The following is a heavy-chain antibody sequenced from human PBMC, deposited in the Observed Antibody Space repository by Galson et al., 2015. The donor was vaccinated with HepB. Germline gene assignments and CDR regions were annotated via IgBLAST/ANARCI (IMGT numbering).Heavy chain of an antibody. J-gene: IGHJ4*02. CDR1: GFSFTSYW. V-gene: IGHV5-51*01. CDR2: IYPGDSDT. CDR3: TRFASSGWYEDY. Sequence: QSGAEVTKPGESLKISCTGSGFSFTSYWIGWVRQMPGKDLEWMGIIYPGDSDTKYSPSFQGQVTISVEKSISTAYLQWSSLRASDTAMYYCTRFASSGWYEDYWVQGTLFTVS. D-gene: IGHD6-19*01.